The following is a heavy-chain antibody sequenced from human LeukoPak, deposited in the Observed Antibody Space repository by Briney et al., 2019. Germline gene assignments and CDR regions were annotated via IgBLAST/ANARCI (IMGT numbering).Heavy chain of an antibody. Sequence: PGGSLRLSCAASGFTFSPYTMNWVRQAPGKGLEWLSSVSTSSSTMYYADSVRGRFTISRDNAKNSLYLQMNSLRAEDTAVYYCARTIVVVPAAYYGMDVWGQGTTVTVSS. V-gene: IGHV3-48*04. CDR1: GFTFSPYT. D-gene: IGHD2-2*01. J-gene: IGHJ6*02. CDR2: VSTSSSTM. CDR3: ARTIVVVPAAYYGMDV.